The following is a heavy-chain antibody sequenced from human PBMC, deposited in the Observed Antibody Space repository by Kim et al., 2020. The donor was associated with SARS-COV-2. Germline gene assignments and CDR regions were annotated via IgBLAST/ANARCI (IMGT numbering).Heavy chain of an antibody. J-gene: IGHJ4*02. Sequence: GGSLRLSCAASGFTFSSYSMNWVRQAPGKGREWVSYISSSSSTIYYADSVKGRFTISRDNAKNSLYLQMNSLRDEDTAVYYCAPERYGRGLNWGQGTLVTVSS. CDR1: GFTFSSYS. CDR3: APERYGRGLN. CDR2: ISSSSSTI. V-gene: IGHV3-48*02. D-gene: IGHD3-10*01.